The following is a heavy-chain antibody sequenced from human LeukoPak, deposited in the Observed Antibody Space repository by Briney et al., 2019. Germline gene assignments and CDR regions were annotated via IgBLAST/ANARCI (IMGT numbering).Heavy chain of an antibody. CDR3: AGFFYDNSGYGFDI. V-gene: IGHV1-69*01. CDR1: GVSFTFTRHA. Sequence: ASVKVSCKASGVSFTFTRHAISWVRQAPGQGLEWMGGLIPIYGSSNYARKFQGSLTIASDETTRTVYMELSSLRHEDSAVHYCAGFFYDNSGYGFDIWGQGTMVTVSS. CDR2: LIPIYGSS. D-gene: IGHD3-22*01. J-gene: IGHJ3*02.